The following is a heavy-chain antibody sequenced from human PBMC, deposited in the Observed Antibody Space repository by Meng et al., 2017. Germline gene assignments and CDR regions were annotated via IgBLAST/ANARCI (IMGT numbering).Heavy chain of an antibody. CDR1: GFTFSDYY. V-gene: IGHV3-11*04. Sequence: VLLVEYVGGFDTPGGSLRLSCAASGFTFSDYYMSWIRQAPGKGLEWVSYISSSGSTIYYADSVKGRFTISRDNSKNTLYLQMNSLRAEDTAVYYCARDRSMGGASDDYWGQGTLVTVSS. J-gene: IGHJ4*02. CDR2: ISSSGSTI. CDR3: ARDRSMGGASDDY. D-gene: IGHD3-16*01.